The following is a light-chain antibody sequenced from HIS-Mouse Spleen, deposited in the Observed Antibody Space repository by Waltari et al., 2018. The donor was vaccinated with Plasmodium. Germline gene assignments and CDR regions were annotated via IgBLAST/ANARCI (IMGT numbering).Light chain of an antibody. CDR3: QAWDSSTVG. J-gene: IGLJ2*01. V-gene: IGLV3-1*01. Sequence: SYELTQPPSVSVSTGQTASITCSGDTLGDKYACWYQQKPGQSPVLVIYQDSKRPPGIPGRFSGSNAGNTADLTISGTQARDEADYYCQAWDSSTVGFGGGTKLTVL. CDR1: TLGDKY. CDR2: QDS.